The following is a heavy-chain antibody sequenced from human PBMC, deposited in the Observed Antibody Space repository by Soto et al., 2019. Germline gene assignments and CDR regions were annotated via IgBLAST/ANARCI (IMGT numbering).Heavy chain of an antibody. D-gene: IGHD6-13*01. CDR2: IYYSGST. J-gene: IGHJ4*02. V-gene: IGHV4-30-4*01. Sequence: SETLSLTCTVSGGSISSGDYYLSWIRQPPGKGLEWIGYIYYSGSTYYNPSLKSRVAISVDISKSQFSLRLTSVTAADTAVYYCARYNAASGTYYFDFWGQGALVTVSS. CDR1: GGSISSGDYY. CDR3: ARYNAASGTYYFDF.